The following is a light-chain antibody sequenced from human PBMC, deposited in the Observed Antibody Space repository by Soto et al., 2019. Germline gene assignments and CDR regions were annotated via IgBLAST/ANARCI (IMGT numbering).Light chain of an antibody. CDR1: SSDIGGYKY. CDR3: TSYSSYRVLV. J-gene: IGLJ3*02. V-gene: IGLV2-14*01. Sequence: QSVLTQPACVSGSLGQSITISCTGTSSDIGGYKYVSWYQQHPGKAPKLIIFEVSNRPSGVSDRFSGSNSGNTASLTISGLQAEDEADYYCTSYSSYRVLVFAGG. CDR2: EVS.